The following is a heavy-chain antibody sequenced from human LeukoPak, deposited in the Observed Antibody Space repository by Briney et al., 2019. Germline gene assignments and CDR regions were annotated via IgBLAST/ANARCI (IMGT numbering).Heavy chain of an antibody. Sequence: SETLSLTCTVSGGSISSYYWSWIRQPPGKGLEWIGYIYYSGSTNYNPSLKSRVTISVDTSKDQFSLKLSSVTAADTAVYYCARAGYSSGWYLHDCWGQGTLVTVSS. V-gene: IGHV4-59*01. D-gene: IGHD6-19*01. CDR2: IYYSGST. CDR1: GGSISSYY. J-gene: IGHJ4*02. CDR3: ARAGYSSGWYLHDC.